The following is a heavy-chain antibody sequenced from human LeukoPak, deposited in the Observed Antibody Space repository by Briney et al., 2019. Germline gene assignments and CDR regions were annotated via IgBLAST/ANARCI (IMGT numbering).Heavy chain of an antibody. J-gene: IGHJ4*02. CDR3: ARDEDSSGLF. CDR1: GYTFTNYL. D-gene: IGHD6-19*01. V-gene: IGHV1-3*01. Sequence: GASVKVSCKASGYTFTNYLMLWVRQAPGQGLEWLGWINAANGNTKYSQKLQGRVTITRDTSASTAYMELRGLRSEDTAVYYCARDEDSSGLFWGQGTRVTVSS. CDR2: INAANGNT.